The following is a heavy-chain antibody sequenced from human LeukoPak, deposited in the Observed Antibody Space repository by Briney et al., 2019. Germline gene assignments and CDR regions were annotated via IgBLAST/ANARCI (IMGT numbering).Heavy chain of an antibody. J-gene: IGHJ5*02. V-gene: IGHV1-69*05. CDR3: ARGHRQPFEGDWFDP. D-gene: IGHD2-2*01. Sequence: SVKVSCKASGGTFSSYAISWVRQAPRHRLEWIGGIITIFGAENYAQKFQGRVTMTRNTSISTAYMELSSLRSEDTAVYYCARGHRQPFEGDWFDPWGQGTLVTVSS. CDR2: IITIFGAE. CDR1: GGTFSSYA.